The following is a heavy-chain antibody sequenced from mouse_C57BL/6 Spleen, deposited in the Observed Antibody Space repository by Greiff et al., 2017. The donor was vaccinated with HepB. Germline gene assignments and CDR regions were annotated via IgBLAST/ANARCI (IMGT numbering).Heavy chain of an antibody. CDR2: IDPSDSYT. V-gene: IGHV1-50*01. J-gene: IGHJ3*01. Sequence: QVQLQQPGAELVKPGASVKLSCKASGYTFTSYWMQWVKQRPGQGLEWIGEIDPSDSYTNYNQKFKGKATLTVDTSSSTAYMQLSSLTSEDSAVYYCARSGGYLSWFAYWGQRTLVTVSA. CDR1: GYTFTSYW. D-gene: IGHD2-2*01. CDR3: ARSGGYLSWFAY.